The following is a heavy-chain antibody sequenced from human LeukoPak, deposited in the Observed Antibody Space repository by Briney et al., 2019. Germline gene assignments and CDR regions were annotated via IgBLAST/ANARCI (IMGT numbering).Heavy chain of an antibody. J-gene: IGHJ6*03. Sequence: PGGSLRLSCAASGFTFSTFAMNWVRQAPGKGLEWVSTISGSGDNTYYADSVSGRFTISRDNSKNTLYLQMNSLRADDTAVYYCAKPTLTYYYYYMDVWGKGTTVSVSS. V-gene: IGHV3-23*01. D-gene: IGHD2/OR15-2a*01. CDR1: GFTFSTFA. CDR3: AKPTLTYYYYYMDV. CDR2: ISGSGDNT.